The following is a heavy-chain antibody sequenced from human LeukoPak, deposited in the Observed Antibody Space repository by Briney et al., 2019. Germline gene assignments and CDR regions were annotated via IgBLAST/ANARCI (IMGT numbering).Heavy chain of an antibody. J-gene: IGHJ4*02. D-gene: IGHD6-19*01. CDR1: LFTLSNSW. V-gene: IGHV3-74*01. CDR2: INMDGSTT. CDR3: VRSVSGWYGFFDY. Sequence: PGGSLRLSCVASLFTLSNSWMHWVRQAPGKGLVWVSRINMDGSTTNYADSVRGRFTISRDNAKNTLHLQMNSLRAEDTAVYYCVRSVSGWYGFFDYWGQGTLVTLSS.